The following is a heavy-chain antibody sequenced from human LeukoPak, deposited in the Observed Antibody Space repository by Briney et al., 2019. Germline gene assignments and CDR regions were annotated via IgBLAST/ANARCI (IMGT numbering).Heavy chain of an antibody. J-gene: IGHJ5*02. D-gene: IGHD5-18*01. CDR2: FDPEDGET. Sequence: GASVKVPCKVSGYTLTELSMHWVRQAPGKGLEWMGGFDPEDGETIYAQKFQGRVTMTEDTSTDTAYMELSSLRSEDTAVYYCATVLQLWESNWFDPWGQGTLVTVSS. CDR3: ATVLQLWESNWFDP. V-gene: IGHV1-24*01. CDR1: GYTLTELS.